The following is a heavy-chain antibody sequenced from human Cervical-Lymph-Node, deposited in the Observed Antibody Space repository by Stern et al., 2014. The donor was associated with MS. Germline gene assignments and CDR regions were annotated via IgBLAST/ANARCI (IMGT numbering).Heavy chain of an antibody. CDR1: GDSITSDTW. D-gene: IGHD5-12*01. V-gene: IGHV4-4*02. J-gene: IGHJ5*02. Sequence: QVQLQESGPGLVKASGTLSLTCAVSGDSITSDTWWSWVRQPPRKGLEWIGEIHHSGTTNYNPSLESRLTISLDKSKNQCSLNLISWTAADTAVYYCARASLGGYDWFDPWGQGTLVTVSS. CDR2: IHHSGTT. CDR3: ARASLGGYDWFDP.